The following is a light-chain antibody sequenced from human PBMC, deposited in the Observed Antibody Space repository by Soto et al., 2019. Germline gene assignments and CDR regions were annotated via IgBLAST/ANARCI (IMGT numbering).Light chain of an antibody. J-gene: IGLJ2*01. V-gene: IGLV1-51*02. CDR3: GTWDSNLSAVV. Sequence: QAVVTQPPSVSATPGQKVTISCSGSSSNIGNNYVSWYQQLPGTAPKLLIYENNKRPSGIPDRFSASKSGTSATLGITGLQTGDEADYYCGTWDSNLSAVVFGGGTQLTVL. CDR1: SSNIGNNY. CDR2: ENN.